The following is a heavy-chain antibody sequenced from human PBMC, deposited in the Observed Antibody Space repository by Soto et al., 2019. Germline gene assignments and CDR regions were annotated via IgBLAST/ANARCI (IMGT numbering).Heavy chain of an antibody. V-gene: IGHV3-33*01. CDR3: ARAGYSYGPFDY. J-gene: IGHJ4*02. Sequence: HHGRSVELSSASSGFPFSSYGMHWVRQAPGKGLEWVAVIWYDGSNKYYADSVKGRFTISRDNSKNTLYLQMNSLRAEDTAVYYCARAGYSYGPFDYWGQGTLVTVSS. CDR2: IWYDGSNK. CDR1: GFPFSSYG. D-gene: IGHD5-18*01.